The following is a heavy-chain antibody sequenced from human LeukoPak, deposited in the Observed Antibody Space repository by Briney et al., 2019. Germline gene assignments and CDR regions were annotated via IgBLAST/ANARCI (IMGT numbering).Heavy chain of an antibody. J-gene: IGHJ4*02. CDR2: THYSGST. Sequence: SETLSLTCTVSGGSISSYYWSWIRQPPGKGLEWIGYTHYSGSTNYNPSLKSRVTISVDTSKNQFSLKLTSVTAADTAVYYCAREGLVWSLDYWGQGILVTVSS. CDR1: GGSISSYY. V-gene: IGHV4-59*01. D-gene: IGHD3-10*01. CDR3: AREGLVWSLDY.